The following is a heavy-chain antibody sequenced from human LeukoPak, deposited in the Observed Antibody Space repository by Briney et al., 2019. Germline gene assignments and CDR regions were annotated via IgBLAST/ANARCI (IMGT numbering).Heavy chain of an antibody. CDR1: GYTFTDYY. J-gene: IGHJ4*02. CDR3: ARDPNYYASGSDDDY. V-gene: IGHV1-46*01. D-gene: IGHD3-10*01. CDR2: INPSSGRT. Sequence: ASVKVSCKASGYTFTDYYLHRVRQAPGQGLEWMGIINPSSGRTSYAQKFQGRVTMTRDTSTTTVYMELNSLTSEDTAVLYCARDPNYYASGSDDDYWGQGTLVTVSS.